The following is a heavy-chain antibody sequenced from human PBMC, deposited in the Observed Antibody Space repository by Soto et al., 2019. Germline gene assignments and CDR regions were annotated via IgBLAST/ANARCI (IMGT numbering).Heavy chain of an antibody. CDR3: ARDLAQHGQYYYGMDV. V-gene: IGHV3-21*01. CDR2: ISGSSSCI. J-gene: IGHJ6*02. Sequence: GGSLRLSCAASGFTFSSYAMSWVRQAPGKGLEWVSSISGSSSCIYYADSVKGRFTISRDNAKNSLYLQMNSLRAEDTAVYYCARDLAQHGQYYYGMDVWGQGTTVTVSS. D-gene: IGHD3-16*01. CDR1: GFTFSSYA.